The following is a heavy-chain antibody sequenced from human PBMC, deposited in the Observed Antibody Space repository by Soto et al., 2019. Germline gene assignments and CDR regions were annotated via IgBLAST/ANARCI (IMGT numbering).Heavy chain of an antibody. J-gene: IGHJ4*02. CDR3: ARARSRCGAACFDY. CDR1: SASISRADYY. D-gene: IGHD2-21*02. V-gene: IGHV4-31*03. Sequence: QVQLQESGPGLVKPSQTLSLTCTVSSASISRADYYWSWIRQHPGKGLEWIAYIYYSGSTSYNPSLKSRVIISIDTSRDQFSLTLTSVTAADTAVYYCARARSRCGAACFDYWGQGTLVTVSS. CDR2: IYYSGST.